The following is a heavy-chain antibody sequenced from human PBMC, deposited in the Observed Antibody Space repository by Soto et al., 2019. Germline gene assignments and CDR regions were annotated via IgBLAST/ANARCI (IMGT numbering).Heavy chain of an antibody. CDR2: INHSGST. J-gene: IGHJ5*01. CDR3: SRFHYSGPPTTPSYS. V-gene: IGHV4-34*01. D-gene: IGHD1-26*01. CDR1: GGAFRGYY. Sequence: ETLSVACAVWGGAFRGYYWSWIRQPPGKGLEWIGEINHSGSTNYNPSLKSRVTISVDTSKNQFSLKLSSVTAADTAVYYCSRFHYSGPPTTPSYSRGQRTPVPVS.